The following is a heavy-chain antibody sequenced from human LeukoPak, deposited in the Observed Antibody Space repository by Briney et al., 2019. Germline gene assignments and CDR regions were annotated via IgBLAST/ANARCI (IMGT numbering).Heavy chain of an antibody. CDR1: GYTFSDYH. Sequence: ASVKVSCKASGYTFSDYHIHWVRQAPGQGLEWMGWITPSGGTNYPQKFQGRAAITRDTSITTAYMDLSRLTSDDTAVYYCARDRYGDGFAHFDYWGQGALVTVSS. CDR2: ITPSGGT. D-gene: IGHD5-24*01. CDR3: ARDRYGDGFAHFDY. J-gene: IGHJ4*02. V-gene: IGHV1-2*02.